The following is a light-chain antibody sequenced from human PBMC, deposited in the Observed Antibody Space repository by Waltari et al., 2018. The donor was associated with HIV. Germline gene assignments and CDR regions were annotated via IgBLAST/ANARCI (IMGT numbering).Light chain of an antibody. CDR1: QSVSSY. V-gene: IGKV3-11*01. CDR3: QQRSTWPRT. J-gene: IGKJ3*01. CDR2: DVS. Sequence: EIILTQSQAVLFLSPGERATLSCRARQSVSSYLAWYQQKPGQPPRLLIYDVSNRATGIPARFSGSRSGTDFTLTISSLEPEDFAVYYCQQRSTWPRTFGPGTKVDIK.